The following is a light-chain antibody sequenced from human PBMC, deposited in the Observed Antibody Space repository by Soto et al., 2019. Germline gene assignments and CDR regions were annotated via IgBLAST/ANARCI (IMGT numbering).Light chain of an antibody. CDR3: QQYCVRPWT. CDR1: QSVLYSSNNKNC. Sequence: DIVMTQSPDSLAVSLGERATINCESSQSVLYSSNNKNCLAWYQQKPGQPPKLLIYWAYIRESGVPDRISGGGSGTDFTLTISGLQAEHVAVYYCQQYCVRPWTFGQGTKVEIK. V-gene: IGKV4-1*01. CDR2: WAY. J-gene: IGKJ1*01.